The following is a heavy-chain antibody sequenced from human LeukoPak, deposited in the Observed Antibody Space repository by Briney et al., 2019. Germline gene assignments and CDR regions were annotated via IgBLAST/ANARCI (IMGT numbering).Heavy chain of an antibody. CDR1: GFTFSNAW. D-gene: IGHD2-15*01. J-gene: IGHJ4*02. CDR2: IKSKTDGGTT. V-gene: IGHV3-15*01. CDR3: TTASPWYCSGGSCYDFDY. Sequence: GGSLRLSCAASGFTFSNAWMSLVRQAPGKGLEWVGRIKSKTDGGTTDYAAPVKGRFTISRDDSKNTLYLQMNSLKTEDTAVYYCTTASPWYCSGGSCYDFDYWGQGTLVTVSS.